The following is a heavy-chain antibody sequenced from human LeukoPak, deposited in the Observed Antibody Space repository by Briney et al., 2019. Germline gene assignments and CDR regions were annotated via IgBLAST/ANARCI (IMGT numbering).Heavy chain of an antibody. D-gene: IGHD4-17*01. CDR3: ARDWSYDYGDYGDAFDI. V-gene: IGHV4-30-2*01. CDR2: IYHSGST. Sequence: SETLSLTCTVSGGSISSGGYYWSWIRQPPGKGLEWIGYIYHSGSTYYNPSLKSRVTISVDRSKNQFSLKLSSVTAADTAVYYCARDWSYDYGDYGDAFDIWGQGTMVTVSS. J-gene: IGHJ3*02. CDR1: GGSISSGGYY.